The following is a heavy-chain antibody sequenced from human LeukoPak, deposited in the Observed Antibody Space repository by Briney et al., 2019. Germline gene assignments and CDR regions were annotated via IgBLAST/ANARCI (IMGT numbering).Heavy chain of an antibody. D-gene: IGHD2-2*01. V-gene: IGHV4-4*07. Sequence: PSETLSLTCTVSGGSISSYYWSWIRQPAGKGLEWIGRIYTSGSTNYNPSLKSRVTMSVDTSKNQFSLKLSSVTAADTAVYYCARGVIVVVPAAPPEVWVDPWGQGTLVTVSS. CDR3: ARGVIVVVPAAPPEVWVDP. CDR2: IYTSGST. CDR1: GGSISSYY. J-gene: IGHJ5*02.